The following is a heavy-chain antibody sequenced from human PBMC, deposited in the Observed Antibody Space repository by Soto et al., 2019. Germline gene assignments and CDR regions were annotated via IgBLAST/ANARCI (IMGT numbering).Heavy chain of an antibody. J-gene: IGHJ2*01. D-gene: IGHD2-8*02. CDR1: GYTFGNYW. CDR3: ARAHGNCTATTCFRSGYFAL. CDR2: IYPGDSDT. Sequence: GEPLKISWQGSGYTFGNYWIAWVRQMPGKGLEWMGIIYPGDSDTTYSPSFQGQLLISADKSISTTYLQWSSVKASDTATYYCARAHGNCTATTCFRSGYFALWGRGTRVTVS. V-gene: IGHV5-51*01.